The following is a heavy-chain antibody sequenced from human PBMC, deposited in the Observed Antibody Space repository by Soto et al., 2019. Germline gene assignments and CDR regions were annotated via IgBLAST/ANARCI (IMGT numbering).Heavy chain of an antibody. D-gene: IGHD3-22*01. CDR1: GFTFSSYA. Sequence: GGSLRLSCAASGFTFSSYAMSWVRQAPGKGLEWVSAISGSGGSTYYADSVKGRFTISRDNSKNTLYLQMNSLRAEDTAVYYCAVFPTYDSSGYPMPYYYYGMDVWGQGTTVTVSS. J-gene: IGHJ6*02. CDR3: AVFPTYDSSGYPMPYYYYGMDV. CDR2: ISGSGGST. V-gene: IGHV3-23*01.